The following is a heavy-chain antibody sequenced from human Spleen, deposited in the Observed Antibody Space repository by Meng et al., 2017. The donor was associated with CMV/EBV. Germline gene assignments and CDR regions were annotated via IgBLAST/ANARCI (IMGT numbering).Heavy chain of an antibody. J-gene: IGHJ4*02. Sequence: SWFSLSTSGMVFGWIRQPPGKALEWLALIYWDDDKRYSPSLKSRLTITKDTSKNQVVLTMTNMDPVDTATYYCAHRDYCSGGTCTFDYWGQGTLVTVSS. CDR2: IYWDDDK. CDR1: WFSLSTSGMV. V-gene: IGHV2-5*02. D-gene: IGHD2-15*01. CDR3: AHRDYCSGGTCTFDY.